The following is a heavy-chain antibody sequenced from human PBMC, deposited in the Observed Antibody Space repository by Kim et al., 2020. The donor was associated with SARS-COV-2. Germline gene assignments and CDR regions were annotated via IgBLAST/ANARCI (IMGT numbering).Heavy chain of an antibody. J-gene: IGHJ4*02. Sequence: VSVKSRITINPDTSKNQFSLQLNAVTPEDTAVYYCAREVIAAPPGGTDYWGQGTLVTVSS. CDR3: AREVIAAPPGGTDY. V-gene: IGHV6-1*01. D-gene: IGHD6-6*01.